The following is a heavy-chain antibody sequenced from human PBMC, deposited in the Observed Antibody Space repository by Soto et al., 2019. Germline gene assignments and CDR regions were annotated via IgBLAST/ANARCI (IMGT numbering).Heavy chain of an antibody. D-gene: IGHD2-15*01. CDR2: IRSKANSYAT. CDR1: GFTFSGSA. J-gene: IGHJ3*02. Sequence: PGGSLRLSCAASGFTFSGSAMHWVRQASGKGLEWVGRIRSKANSYATAYAASVKGRFTISRDDSKNTAYLQMSSLKTEDTAVYYCSLLHISNDAFDIWGQGTMVTVSS. V-gene: IGHV3-73*01. CDR3: SLLHISNDAFDI.